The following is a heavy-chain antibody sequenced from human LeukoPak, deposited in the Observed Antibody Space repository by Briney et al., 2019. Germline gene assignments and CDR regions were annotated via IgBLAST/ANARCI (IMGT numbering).Heavy chain of an antibody. J-gene: IGHJ6*03. CDR2: IYTSGST. V-gene: IGHV4-4*07. CDR3: AREGYGDSLGYYYMDV. CDR1: GGSISSYY. D-gene: IGHD4-17*01. Sequence: PSETLSLTCTVSGGSISSYYWSWIRQPAGKGLEWIGRIYTSGSTNYNPSLKSRVTMSGDTSKNQFSLKLSSVTAADTAVYYCAREGYGDSLGYYYMDVWGKGTTVTVSS.